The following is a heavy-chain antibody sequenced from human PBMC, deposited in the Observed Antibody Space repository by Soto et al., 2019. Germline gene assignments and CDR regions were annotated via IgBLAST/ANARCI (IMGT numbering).Heavy chain of an antibody. CDR2: ITYDGSNQ. V-gene: IGHV3-30-3*01. Sequence: PGGSLRLFCAASGFIFSSYTMHWVRQAPGKGLEWVGVITYDGSNQYYADSVKGRFTISRDNSRNMLFLQMNSLRPDDTAVYYCARAPSGRYPEFDYWGQGTLVTV. D-gene: IGHD1-26*01. J-gene: IGHJ4*02. CDR1: GFIFSSYT. CDR3: ARAPSGRYPEFDY.